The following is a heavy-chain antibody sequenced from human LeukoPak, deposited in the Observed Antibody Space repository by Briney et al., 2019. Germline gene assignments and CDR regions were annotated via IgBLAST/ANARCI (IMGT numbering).Heavy chain of an antibody. CDR1: GGSFSGYY. CDR3: ARTPRGSGYYRPLDY. V-gene: IGHV4-34*01. Sequence: PSETLSLTCAVYGGSFSGYYRSWIRQPPGKGLEWIGEINHSGSTNYNPSLKSRVTISVDTSKNQFSLKLSSVTAADTAVYYCARTPRGSGYYRPLDYWGQGTLVTVSS. D-gene: IGHD3-3*01. CDR2: INHSGST. J-gene: IGHJ4*02.